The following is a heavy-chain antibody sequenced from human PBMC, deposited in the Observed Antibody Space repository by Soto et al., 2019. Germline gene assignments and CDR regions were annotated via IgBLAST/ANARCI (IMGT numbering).Heavy chain of an antibody. J-gene: IGHJ4*02. CDR2: ISYDGSNK. CDR3: TANSDY. V-gene: IGHV3-30*03. CDR1: GVTFRSYG. Sequence: PEGSRRDSCAASGVTFRSYGMHWVRQAPGKVLEWVAVISYDGSNKYYADSGRGRFTISRDNSKSTLYLQINSLRPEDTAVYCCTANSDYWGQETRVTVSS.